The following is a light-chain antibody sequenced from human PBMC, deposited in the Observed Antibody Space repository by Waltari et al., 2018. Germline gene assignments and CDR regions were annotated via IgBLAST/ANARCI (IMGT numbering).Light chain of an antibody. V-gene: IGLV3-19*01. CDR2: AEN. Sequence: SSELTQDPAVSVAWGQTVTIKCQGDSLKIYYATWYQQKTGQAPFLVMYAENERPSAIPDRFSGSSSGDTTSLTITGAQAEDEADYYCNAQDSGGTRVIFGGGTKLTVL. J-gene: IGLJ2*01. CDR1: SLKIYY. CDR3: NAQDSGGTRVI.